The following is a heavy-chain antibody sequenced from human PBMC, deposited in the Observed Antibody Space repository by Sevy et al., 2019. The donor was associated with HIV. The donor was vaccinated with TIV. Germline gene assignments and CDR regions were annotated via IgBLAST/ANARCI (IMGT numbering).Heavy chain of an antibody. CDR2: ISHSGNTI. Sequence: GGSLRLSCAASGFTFTDYYMSWIRQSPGKGLEWVSYISHSGNTIYYADSVNGRFTISRDKAKNSLFLHMNSLSAEDTAFYYCVRNSLKTSAVHLPYYFDFWGQGTLVTVSS. J-gene: IGHJ4*02. V-gene: IGHV3-11*01. CDR1: GFTFTDYY. CDR3: VRNSLKTSAVHLPYYFDF. D-gene: IGHD3-9*01.